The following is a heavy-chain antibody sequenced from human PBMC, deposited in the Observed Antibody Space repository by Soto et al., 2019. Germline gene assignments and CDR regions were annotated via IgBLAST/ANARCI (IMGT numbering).Heavy chain of an antibody. CDR2: IIPIFGTA. CDR1: GGTFSSYA. J-gene: IGHJ3*02. CDR3: ARDSSGYRGQRRAFDI. D-gene: IGHD3-22*01. V-gene: IGHV1-69*01. Sequence: QVQLVQSGAEVKKPGSSVKVSCKASGGTFSSYAISWVRQAPGQGLEWMGGIIPIFGTANYAQKFQGRVTITADESTSTAYMELSSLRSEDTAVYYGARDSSGYRGQRRAFDIWGQGTMVTVSS.